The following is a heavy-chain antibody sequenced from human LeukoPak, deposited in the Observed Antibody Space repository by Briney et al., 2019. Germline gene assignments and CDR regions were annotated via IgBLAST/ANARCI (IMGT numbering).Heavy chain of an antibody. CDR2: ISSSGSTI. Sequence: PGGSLRLSCAASGFTFSSYEMNWVRQAPGKGLEWVSYISSSGSTIYYADSVKGRFTISRDNAKNSLYLQMNSLRAEDTAVYYCARDMGWVRQNYYYYGMDVWGQGTTVTVSS. V-gene: IGHV3-48*03. CDR1: GFTFSSYE. D-gene: IGHD6-19*01. J-gene: IGHJ6*02. CDR3: ARDMGWVRQNYYYYGMDV.